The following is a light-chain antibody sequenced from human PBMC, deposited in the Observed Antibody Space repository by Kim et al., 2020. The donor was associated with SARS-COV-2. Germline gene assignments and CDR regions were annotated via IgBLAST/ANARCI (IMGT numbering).Light chain of an antibody. J-gene: IGLJ3*02. V-gene: IGLV3-27*01. CDR3: YCAADNKRV. CDR2: KDN. Sequence: SYELTQPSSVSVSPGQTARITCSGDVLGRKYARWFQQKPGQAPALVIYKDNERPSGIPERFSGSSSGTTVTLTIRGAQVEDEADYYCYCAADNKRVFGGRTQLTVL. CDR1: VLGRKY.